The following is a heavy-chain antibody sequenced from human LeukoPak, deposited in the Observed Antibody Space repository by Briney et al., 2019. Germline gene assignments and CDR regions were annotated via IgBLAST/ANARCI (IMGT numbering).Heavy chain of an antibody. Sequence: SETLSLTCTVSGVSISSGDYYWSWIRQPPGKGLEWIGYIYYSGSTYYNPSLKSRVTISVDTSKNQFSLKLNSVTAADTAVYYCARQNSSSSVFDYWCQGTLVTVSS. J-gene: IGHJ4*02. CDR1: GVSISSGDYY. CDR2: IYYSGST. D-gene: IGHD6-6*01. CDR3: ARQNSSSSVFDY. V-gene: IGHV4-30-4*02.